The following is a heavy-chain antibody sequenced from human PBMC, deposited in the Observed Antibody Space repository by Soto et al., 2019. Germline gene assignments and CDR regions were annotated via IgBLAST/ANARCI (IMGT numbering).Heavy chain of an antibody. Sequence: QITLKESGPTLVKHTQPLTLTCTFSGFSLTTDRVGVGWIRQPPGEALEWLAVIYWDDSKTYRPSLESRLTITKDTSKNQVALTMTNMDSLDTATYYCAHAYGWRSLYWGQGTRVTVSS. V-gene: IGHV2-5*02. CDR2: IYWDDSK. J-gene: IGHJ4*02. CDR1: GFSLTTDRVG. D-gene: IGHD3-10*01. CDR3: AHAYGWRSLY.